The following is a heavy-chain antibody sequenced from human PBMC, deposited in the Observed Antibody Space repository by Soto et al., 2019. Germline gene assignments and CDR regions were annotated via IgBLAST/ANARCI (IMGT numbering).Heavy chain of an antibody. CDR2: ISGSGGST. V-gene: IGHV3-23*01. CDR3: AKGRVGSRGWFDP. D-gene: IGHD1-26*01. J-gene: IGHJ5*02. Sequence: PGGSLRLSCAASGFTFTRYSMNWVRQAPGKGLEWVSAISGSGGSTYYADSVKGRFTISRDNSKNTLYLQMNSLRAEDTAVYYCAKGRVGSRGWFDPWGHRTVGTVSS. CDR1: GFTFTRYS.